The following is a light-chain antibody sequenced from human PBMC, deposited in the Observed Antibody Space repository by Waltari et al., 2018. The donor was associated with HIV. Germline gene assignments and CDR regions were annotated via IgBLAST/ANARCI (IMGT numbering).Light chain of an antibody. CDR3: QQYIGSPRT. Sequence: EIALTQSPGTLSLSPGERATLSCRASQTISSTYLAWDQQKPGQAPRLLIYGASSRATGIPDRFSGSGSGTDFTLTISSLGPEDCAVYYCQQYIGSPRTFGQGTKVELK. J-gene: IGKJ1*01. CDR2: GAS. CDR1: QTISSTY. V-gene: IGKV3-20*01.